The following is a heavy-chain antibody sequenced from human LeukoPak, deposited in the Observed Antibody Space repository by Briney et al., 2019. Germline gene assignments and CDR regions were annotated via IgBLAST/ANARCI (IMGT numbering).Heavy chain of an antibody. Sequence: SVKVSCKASGGTFISYAISWVRQAPGQGLEWMGGIIPIFGTANYAQKFQGRVTITTDESTSTAYMELSSLRSEDTAVYYCARGCSSTSCYLSAFDIWGQGTMVTVSS. CDR2: IIPIFGTA. J-gene: IGHJ3*02. CDR3: ARGCSSTSCYLSAFDI. D-gene: IGHD2-2*01. V-gene: IGHV1-69*05. CDR1: GGTFISYA.